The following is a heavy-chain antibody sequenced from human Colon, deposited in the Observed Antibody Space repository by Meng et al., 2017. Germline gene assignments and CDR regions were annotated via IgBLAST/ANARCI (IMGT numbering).Heavy chain of an antibody. D-gene: IGHD3-22*01. V-gene: IGHV3-7*01. J-gene: IGHJ4*02. Sequence: GESLKISCAASGFTFSSSWMSWVRQAPGKGLEWVANIKQDGNEKYYVDSVKGRFTISRDSAKNSLYLQMNSLRAEDMAVYYCAKGGRSGSFDYWGQGTLVTSPQ. CDR1: GFTFSSSW. CDR3: AKGGRSGSFDY. CDR2: IKQDGNEK.